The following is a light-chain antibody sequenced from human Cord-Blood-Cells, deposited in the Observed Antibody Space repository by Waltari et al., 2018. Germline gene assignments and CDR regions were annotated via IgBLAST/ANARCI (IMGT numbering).Light chain of an antibody. V-gene: IGLV2-14*03. CDR3: SSYTSSSTWV. Sequence: QSALTQPASVSGSPGQSITISCTGTSSDGGGYNYASWYQQHPGKAPKLMIYDVSNRPSGVSNRFSGSKSGNTASLTISGLQAEDEADYYCSSYTSSSTWVFGGGTKLTVL. CDR1: SSDGGGYNY. J-gene: IGLJ3*02. CDR2: DVS.